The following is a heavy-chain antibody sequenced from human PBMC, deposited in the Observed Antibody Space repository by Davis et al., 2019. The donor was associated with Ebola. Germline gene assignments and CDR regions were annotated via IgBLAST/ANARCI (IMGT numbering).Heavy chain of an antibody. Sequence: GGSLRLSCAASGFTFSSYGMHWVRQAPGKGLEWVAVIWYDGSNKYYADSVKGRFTISRDNSKNTLYLQMNSLRAEDTAVYYCAKGACSGGSCYSIYYYYGMDVWGQGTTVTVSS. V-gene: IGHV3-33*06. D-gene: IGHD2-15*01. CDR2: IWYDGSNK. CDR3: AKGACSGGSCYSIYYYYGMDV. J-gene: IGHJ6*02. CDR1: GFTFSSYG.